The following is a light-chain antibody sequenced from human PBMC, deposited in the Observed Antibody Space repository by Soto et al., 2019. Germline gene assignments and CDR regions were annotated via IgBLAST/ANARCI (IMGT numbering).Light chain of an antibody. CDR2: GAS. CDR3: QQYDSSPWT. J-gene: IGKJ1*01. Sequence: EIVLTQSPGTLSLSPGERATLSCRASQSVSSSYLAWYQQKPGQARRLLIYGASSRATDIPDRFSGSGSGTDFTLTISRLEPEDFAVYYCQQYDSSPWTFGQGTKVEIK. CDR1: QSVSSSY. V-gene: IGKV3-20*01.